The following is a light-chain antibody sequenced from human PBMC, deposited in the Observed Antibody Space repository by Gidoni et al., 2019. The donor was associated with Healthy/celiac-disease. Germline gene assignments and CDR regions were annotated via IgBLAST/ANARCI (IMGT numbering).Light chain of an antibody. J-gene: IGKJ2*01. CDR3: QQSYRTLYT. CDR2: AAS. V-gene: IGKV1-39*01. Sequence: DIKMTQSPSSLSASVGDRVPITCRASQSISSYLNWYRQKPGKAPKLLIYAASSLQSGVPSRFSGSGSGTDFTLTISSLQPEDFATYYCQQSYRTLYTFGQGTKLEIK. CDR1: QSISSY.